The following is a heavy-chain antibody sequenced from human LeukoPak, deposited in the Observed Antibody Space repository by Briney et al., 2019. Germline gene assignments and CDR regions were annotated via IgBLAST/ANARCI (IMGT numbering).Heavy chain of an antibody. J-gene: IGHJ4*02. V-gene: IGHV3-30-3*01. D-gene: IGHD2-2*01. CDR2: ISSDGNNK. CDR1: GFTFSSYA. CDR3: ARDEYLWVVIQLGLFDY. Sequence: GRSLRLSCAASGFTFSSYAMHWVRQAPGKGLEWVAVISSDGNNKYYADSVKGRFTISRDNSKNTMYLQMNSLRAEDTAVYYCARDEYLWVVIQLGLFDYWGQGTLVTVSS.